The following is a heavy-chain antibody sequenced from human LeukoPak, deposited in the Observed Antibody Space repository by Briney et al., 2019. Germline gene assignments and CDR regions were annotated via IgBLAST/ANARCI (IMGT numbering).Heavy chain of an antibody. CDR2: INPSGGST. Sequence: ASVKVSCKASGGTFSSYTISWVRQAPGQGLEWMGIINPSGGSTSYAQKFQGRVTMTRDTSTSTVYMELSSLRSEDTAVYYCARDSTTGWFDPWGQGTLVTVSS. J-gene: IGHJ5*02. V-gene: IGHV1-46*01. CDR3: ARDSTTGWFDP. D-gene: IGHD4-11*01. CDR1: GGTFSSYT.